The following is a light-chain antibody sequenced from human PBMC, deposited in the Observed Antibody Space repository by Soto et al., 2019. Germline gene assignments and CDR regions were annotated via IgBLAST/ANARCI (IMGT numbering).Light chain of an antibody. CDR1: SSNIGSNT. CDR2: SNN. CDR3: AAWDDSLNGPNVV. Sequence: QSVLNQPPSASGTPGQRVTISCSGSSSNIGSNTVNWYQQLPGTAPKLLIYSNNQRPSGVPDRFSGSKSGTSASLAISGLQSEDEADYYCAAWDDSLNGPNVVFGGGTKVTVL. V-gene: IGLV1-44*01. J-gene: IGLJ2*01.